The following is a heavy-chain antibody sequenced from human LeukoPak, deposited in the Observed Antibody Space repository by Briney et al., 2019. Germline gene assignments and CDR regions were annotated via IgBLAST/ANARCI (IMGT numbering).Heavy chain of an antibody. D-gene: IGHD2-21*02. Sequence: PGGSLRLSCAASGFTFSSYAMSWVRQAPGKGLEWVSSISDSGGRTYHADSVKGRFTISRDNSKNTLFLQMNSLRAEDTAVYYCARGTQRGHIVVVTAGGGFDCWGQGTLVTVSS. J-gene: IGHJ4*02. V-gene: IGHV3-23*01. CDR1: GFTFSSYA. CDR3: ARGTQRGHIVVVTAGGGFDC. CDR2: ISDSGGRT.